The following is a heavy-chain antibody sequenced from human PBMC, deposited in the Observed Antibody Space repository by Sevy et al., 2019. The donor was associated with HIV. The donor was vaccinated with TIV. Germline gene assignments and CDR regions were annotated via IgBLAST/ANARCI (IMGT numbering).Heavy chain of an antibody. J-gene: IGHJ6*02. CDR3: ARLVSSSSWTWGDYYYYGMDV. CDR2: IYYSGST. Sequence: SETLSLTCTVSGGSISSYYWSWIRQPPGKGLEWIGYIYYSGSTNYNPSLKSRVTISVDTSKNQFSLKLSSLTAADTAVYYCARLVSSSSWTWGDYYYYGMDVWGQGTTVTVSS. D-gene: IGHD6-13*01. CDR1: GGSISSYY. V-gene: IGHV4-59*12.